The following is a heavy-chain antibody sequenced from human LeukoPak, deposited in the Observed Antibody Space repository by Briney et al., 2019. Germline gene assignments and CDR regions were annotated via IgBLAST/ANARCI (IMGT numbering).Heavy chain of an antibody. J-gene: IGHJ4*02. D-gene: IGHD3-10*01. CDR3: ASTSLSLLLPDY. CDR1: GYTFTGYY. CDR2: INPNSGGT. V-gene: IGHV1-2*02. Sequence: ASVKVSCKASGYTFTGYYMHWVRQAPGQGLEWMGWINPNSGGTNFAQKFQGRVTLTRDTSISTAYMELSRLRSDDTAVYYCASTSLSLLLPDYWGQGTLVTVSS.